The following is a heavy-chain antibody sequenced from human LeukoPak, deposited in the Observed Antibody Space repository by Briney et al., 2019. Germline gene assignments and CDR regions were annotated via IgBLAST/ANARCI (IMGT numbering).Heavy chain of an antibody. J-gene: IGHJ4*02. V-gene: IGHV4-4*02. CDR2: IYHSGTT. D-gene: IGHD1-14*01. CDR1: GGSITSSNW. Sequence: SETLSLTCAVSGGSITSSNWWSWVRQPPGKGLEWIGEIYHSGTTNYNPSLKNRVTMSVDTSRNQISLNLSSVTAADTAVYYCARSENDHNFDYWGQGTLVTVSS. CDR3: ARSENDHNFDY.